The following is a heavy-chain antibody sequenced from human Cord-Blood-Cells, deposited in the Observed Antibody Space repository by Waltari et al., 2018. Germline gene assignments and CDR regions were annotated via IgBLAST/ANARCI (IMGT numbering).Heavy chain of an antibody. CDR1: GYTFTSYA. J-gene: IGHJ4*02. CDR3: ARVGYDFWSGYYTGDY. V-gene: IGHV1-3*01. D-gene: IGHD3-3*01. CDR2: INAGNGNA. Sequence: QVQLVQSGAEVKKPGASVKVSCKASGYTFTSYAMHWVRQAPGQRLEWMGWINAGNGNAKYSQKFQGRVTITRDTSTSTAYMELSSLRSEDRAVYYCARVGYDFWSGYYTGDYWGQGTLVTVSS.